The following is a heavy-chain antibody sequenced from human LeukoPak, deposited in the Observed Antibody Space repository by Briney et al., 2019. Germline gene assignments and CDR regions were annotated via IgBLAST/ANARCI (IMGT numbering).Heavy chain of an antibody. Sequence: GESLRLSCAASGFTFSDYYMSWIRQAPGQGLEWVSYISSSGSTIYYADSVKGRFTISRDNAKNSLYLQMNSLRAEDTAVYYCASYYGGNRGNTDYWGQGTLVTVSS. V-gene: IGHV3-11*04. CDR3: ASYYGGNRGNTDY. CDR2: ISSSGSTI. J-gene: IGHJ4*02. CDR1: GFTFSDYY. D-gene: IGHD4-23*01.